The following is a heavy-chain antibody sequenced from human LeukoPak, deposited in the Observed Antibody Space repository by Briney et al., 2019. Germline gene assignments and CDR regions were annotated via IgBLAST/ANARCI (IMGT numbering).Heavy chain of an antibody. V-gene: IGHV1-18*01. D-gene: IGHD1/OR15-1a*01. CDR2: ISAYNGNT. Sequence: VASVKVSCKASGYTFTSYGISWVRQAPGQGLEWMGWISAYNGNTNYAQKLQGRVTMTTDTSTSTAYMELRSLRSDDTAVYYCARAVFLNNRQPSDHRGNAFDIWGQGTMVTVSS. J-gene: IGHJ3*02. CDR3: ARAVFLNNRQPSDHRGNAFDI. CDR1: GYTFTSYG.